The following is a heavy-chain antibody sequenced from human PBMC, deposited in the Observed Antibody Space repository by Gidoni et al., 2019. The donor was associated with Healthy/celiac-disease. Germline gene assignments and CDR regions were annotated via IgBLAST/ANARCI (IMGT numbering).Heavy chain of an antibody. CDR3: AKGIAAAGPYYYYYGMDV. J-gene: IGHJ6*02. CDR1: GFTFSSYA. V-gene: IGHV3-23*04. Sequence: EVQLVESGGGLVQPGGSLRLSCAAPGFTFSSYAMIWVRQAPGTGLELVSAIRGSGGSTYYADSVKGRFTISRDNSKNTLYLQMNSLRAEDTAVYYCAKGIAAAGPYYYYYGMDVWGQGTTVTVSS. D-gene: IGHD6-13*01. CDR2: IRGSGGST.